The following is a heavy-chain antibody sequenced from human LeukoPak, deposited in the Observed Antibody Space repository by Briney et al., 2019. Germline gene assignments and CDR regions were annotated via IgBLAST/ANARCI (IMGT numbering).Heavy chain of an antibody. CDR2: ISSSSSYI. D-gene: IGHD5-18*01. CDR1: GFTFSSYS. Sequence: GGSLRLSCVASGFTFSSYSMNWVRQAPGKGLEWVSSISSSSSYIYYADSVKGRFTISGDNSKNTLYLQMNSLRAEDTAVYYCAREGSQRIQLWLWGFDYWGQGTLVTVSS. V-gene: IGHV3-21*01. J-gene: IGHJ4*02. CDR3: AREGSQRIQLWLWGFDY.